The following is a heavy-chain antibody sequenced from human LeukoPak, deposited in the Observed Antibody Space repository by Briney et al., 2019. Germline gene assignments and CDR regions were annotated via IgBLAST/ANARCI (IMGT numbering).Heavy chain of an antibody. CDR1: GGSISSSSYY. J-gene: IGHJ4*02. V-gene: IGHV4-39*01. D-gene: IGHD3-10*01. Sequence: SETLSLTCTVSGGSISSSSYYWAWIPQPPGKGLVWIGSIYYSGSTYYNPSLTSRVTISVDTSKNQFSLNLRSLTAADTAVYYCATYSSENVGDDYWGQGTLVTVSS. CDR3: ATYSSENVGDDY. CDR2: IYYSGST.